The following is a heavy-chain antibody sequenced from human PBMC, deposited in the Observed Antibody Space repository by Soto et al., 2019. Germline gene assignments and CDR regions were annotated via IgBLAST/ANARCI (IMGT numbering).Heavy chain of an antibody. Sequence: GGSLRLSCAASGFTFSSYAMSWVRQAPGKGLEWVSAISGSGGSTYYADSVKGRFTISRDNSKNTLYLQMNSLRAEDTAVYYCAKGRYHYDSSGYSDFDYWGQGTLVTVSS. V-gene: IGHV3-23*01. CDR1: GFTFSSYA. J-gene: IGHJ4*02. CDR2: ISGSGGST. CDR3: AKGRYHYDSSGYSDFDY. D-gene: IGHD3-22*01.